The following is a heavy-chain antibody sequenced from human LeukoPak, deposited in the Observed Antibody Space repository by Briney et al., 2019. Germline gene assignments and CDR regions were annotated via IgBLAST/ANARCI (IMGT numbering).Heavy chain of an antibody. Sequence: GGSLRLSCAASGFTFSSYGMHWVRQAPGKGLEWVAVIWYDGSNKYYADSVKGRFTISRDNSKNTLYLQMNSLRAEDTAVYYCAREEQQRAFGYWGQGTLVTVSS. CDR2: IWYDGSNK. J-gene: IGHJ4*02. CDR3: AREEQQRAFGY. CDR1: GFTFSSYG. D-gene: IGHD6-13*01. V-gene: IGHV3-33*01.